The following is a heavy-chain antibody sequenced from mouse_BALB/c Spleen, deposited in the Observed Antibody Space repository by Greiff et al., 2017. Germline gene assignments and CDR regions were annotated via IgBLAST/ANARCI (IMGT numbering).Heavy chain of an antibody. V-gene: IGHV3-2*02. J-gene: IGHJ4*01. CDR2: ISYSGST. CDR3: ARGGVNAMDY. CDR1: GYSITSDYA. Sequence: EVHLVESGPGLVKPSQSLSLTCTVTGYSITSDYAWNWIRQFPGNKLEWMGYISYSGSTSYNPSLKSRISITRDTSKNQFFLQLNSVTTEDTATYYCARGGVNAMDYWGQGTSVTVSS.